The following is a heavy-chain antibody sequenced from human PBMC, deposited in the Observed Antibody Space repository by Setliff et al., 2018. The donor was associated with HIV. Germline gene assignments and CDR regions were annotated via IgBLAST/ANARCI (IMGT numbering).Heavy chain of an antibody. V-gene: IGHV3-48*04. J-gene: IGHJ4*02. D-gene: IGHD6-19*01. CDR3: ARDSGSGWSLY. Sequence: GGSLRLSCAASGFTFSSYSMNWVRQAPGKGLEWVSFISSSGSTIYYADSVKGRFTISRDNAKNSLYLQMNSLRAEDTAVYYCARDSGSGWSLYWGRGTLVTVSS. CDR2: ISSSGSTI. CDR1: GFTFSSYS.